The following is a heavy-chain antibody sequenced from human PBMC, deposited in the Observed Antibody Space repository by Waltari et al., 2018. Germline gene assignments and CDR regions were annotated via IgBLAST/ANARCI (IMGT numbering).Heavy chain of an antibody. D-gene: IGHD2-21*01. CDR2: IYYSGST. V-gene: IGHV4-39*02. CDR1: GGSISSSSYD. Sequence: QLQLQESGPGLEKPSQTLSLTWTVSGGSISSSSYDSGWMGQAPGKGMECFGSIYYSGSTYDNPSLKSRVTISVDTSKNQFSLKLSSVTAADTAVYYCARDVHSTWVINRLYWFDPWGQGTLVTVSS. J-gene: IGHJ5*02. CDR3: ARDVHSTWVINRLYWFDP.